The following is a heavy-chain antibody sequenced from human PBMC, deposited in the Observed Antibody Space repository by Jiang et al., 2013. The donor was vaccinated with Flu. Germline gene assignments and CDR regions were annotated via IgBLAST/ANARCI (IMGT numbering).Heavy chain of an antibody. V-gene: IGHV1-8*01. D-gene: IGHD3-3*01. CDR1: GYTFTSYD. J-gene: IGHJ5*02. CDR3: ARGERYYDFWSGYYNWFDP. Sequence: GYTFTSYDINWVRQATGQGLEWMGWMNPNSGNTGYAQKFQGRVTMTRNTSISTAYMELSSLRSEDTAVYYCARGERYYDFWSGYYNWFDPWGQGTLVTVSS. CDR2: MNPNSGNT.